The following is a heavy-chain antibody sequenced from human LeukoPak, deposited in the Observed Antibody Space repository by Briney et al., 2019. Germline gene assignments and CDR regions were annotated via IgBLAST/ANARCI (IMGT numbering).Heavy chain of an antibody. J-gene: IGHJ4*02. CDR2: INNDGVST. Sequence: PGGSLRLSCATSGFTLSSYWVHWVRQVPGKGLEWLSRINNDGVSTSYADSVKGRFTISRDNAKNTLYLRMNSLRAEDTAIYYCARKPLSGGYGGTIDYWGQGTLVTVSS. V-gene: IGHV3-74*01. D-gene: IGHD5-12*01. CDR1: GFTLSSYW. CDR3: ARKPLSGGYGGTIDY.